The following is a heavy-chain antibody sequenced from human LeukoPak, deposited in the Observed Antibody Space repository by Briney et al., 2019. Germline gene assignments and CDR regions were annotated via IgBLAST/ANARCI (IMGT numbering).Heavy chain of an antibody. CDR3: ARDCFGCSSSIDN. D-gene: IGHD6-6*01. CDR2: NSTSNSFI. CDR1: GFTLSSYS. Sequence: GGSLRLSCAASGFTLSSYSMNWVRQAPGKGLEWVSYNSTSNSFIYYADSVKGRFTISRDNAKNSLYLQMNSLRAEDTVVYYCARDCFGCSSSIDNWGQGTLVTVSS. J-gene: IGHJ4*02. V-gene: IGHV3-48*01.